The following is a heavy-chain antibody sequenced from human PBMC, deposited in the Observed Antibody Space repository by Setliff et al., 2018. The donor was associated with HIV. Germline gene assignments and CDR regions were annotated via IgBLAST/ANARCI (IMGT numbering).Heavy chain of an antibody. D-gene: IGHD5-12*01. J-gene: IGHJ4*02. V-gene: IGHV3-48*01. CDR3: ARDFCGSSRSSGYGYFDH. Sequence: PGGSLRLSCGASGFSFSSYSMNWVRQAPGKGLEWVSYISPSSTIIYYPDSVKGRFTTSRDNARNSLYLEMNSLRADDTAVYYCARDFCGSSRSSGYGYFDHWGQGTLVTVSS. CDR2: ISPSSTII. CDR1: GFSFSSYS.